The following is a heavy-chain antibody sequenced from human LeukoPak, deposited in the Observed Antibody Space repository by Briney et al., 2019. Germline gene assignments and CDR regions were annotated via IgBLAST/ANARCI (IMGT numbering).Heavy chain of an antibody. J-gene: IGHJ5*02. CDR1: GGSISSSSYY. Sequence: PSETLSLTCTVSGGSISSSSYYWGWIRQPPGKGLEWIGSIYYSGSTYYNPSLKSRVTISVDTSKNQFSLKLTSVNAADTAVYYCAREGYYGSGSNWFDPWGQGTLVTVSS. CDR3: AREGYYGSGSNWFDP. D-gene: IGHD3-10*01. CDR2: IYYSGST. V-gene: IGHV4-39*07.